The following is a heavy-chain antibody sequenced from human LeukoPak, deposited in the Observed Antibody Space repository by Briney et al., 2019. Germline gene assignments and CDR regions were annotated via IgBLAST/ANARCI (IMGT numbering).Heavy chain of an antibody. CDR2: INSDGSST. CDR1: GFSFSSYW. CDR3: VRGKTYSFDY. Sequence: GGSLRLSCAASGFSFSSYWMPWVRQAPGKGLVWVSRINSDGSSTIYADSVKGRFTISRDNAKNTLYLQMNSLRAEDTAVYYCVRGKTYSFDYWGQGTLITVSS. V-gene: IGHV3-74*01. J-gene: IGHJ4*02.